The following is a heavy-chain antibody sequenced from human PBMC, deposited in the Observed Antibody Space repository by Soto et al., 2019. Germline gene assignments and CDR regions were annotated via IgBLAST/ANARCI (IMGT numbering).Heavy chain of an antibody. CDR2: ISSSSSTI. CDR3: AREWNPLNWFDP. Sequence: WISKAPGKGLEWVSYISSSSSTIYYADSVKGRFTISRDNAKNSLYLQMNSLRDEDTAVYYCAREWNPLNWFDPWGQGTLVTVSS. V-gene: IGHV3-48*02. J-gene: IGHJ5*02. D-gene: IGHD1-1*01.